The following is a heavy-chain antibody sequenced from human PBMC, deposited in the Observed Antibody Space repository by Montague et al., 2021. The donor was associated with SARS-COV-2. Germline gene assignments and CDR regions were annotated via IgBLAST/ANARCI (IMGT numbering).Heavy chain of an antibody. CDR2: MYYSGST. CDR1: GGSISSYHHY. D-gene: IGHD2-15*01. V-gene: IGHV4-39*07. CDR3: GRVILSATSNPFAC. Sequence: SETLSLTCTVSGGSISSYHHYWGWIRQPPGKGLEWIGAMYYSGSTWLHPSLKSRVTILVDTSKNQLSLSLRSVTAADTAVYFCGRVILSATSNPFACWGPGTLVTVSS. J-gene: IGHJ4*02.